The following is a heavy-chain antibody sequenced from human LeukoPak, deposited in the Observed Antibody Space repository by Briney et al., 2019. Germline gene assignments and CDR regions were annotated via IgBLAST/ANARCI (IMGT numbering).Heavy chain of an antibody. D-gene: IGHD1-14*01. V-gene: IGHV3-7*01. CDR1: GFTFNDYW. CDR2: IRQDDSEK. Sequence: GGSLRLSCSASGFTFNDYWMIWVRHAPGKGQEWVANIRQDDSEKNYVDSVKGRFTISRDNAKFSLYLQMSSLRAEDTAVYYCATDLQVGTWDPRFNSWGQGTLVTVSS. CDR3: ATDLQVGTWDPRFNS. J-gene: IGHJ4*02.